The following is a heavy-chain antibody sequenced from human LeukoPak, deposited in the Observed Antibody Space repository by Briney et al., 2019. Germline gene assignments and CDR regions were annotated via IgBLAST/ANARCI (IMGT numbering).Heavy chain of an antibody. V-gene: IGHV3-15*01. J-gene: IGHJ4*02. CDR2: IKSKSDGGTI. D-gene: IGHD2-15*01. CDR3: TTRRQDGW. Sequence: GGSLRLSCVGSGFTFSDAWMIWVRQAPGKGLEWVGRIKSKSDGGTIDYAAPVKGRFTISRDDSRNTLYLQMNGLKTEDTAVYYCTTRRQDGWWGQGTLVTVS. CDR1: GFTFSDAW.